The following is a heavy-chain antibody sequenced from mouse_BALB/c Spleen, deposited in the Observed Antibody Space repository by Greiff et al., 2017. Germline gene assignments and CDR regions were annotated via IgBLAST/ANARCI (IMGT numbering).Heavy chain of an antibody. CDR2: ISCYNGAT. J-gene: IGHJ4*01. V-gene: IGHV1S34*01. Sequence: LVKPGASVKISCKASGYSFTGYYMHWVKQSHGKSLEWIGYISCYNGATSYNQKFKGKATFTVDTSSSTAYMQFNSLTSEDSAVYYCARGSYYDYDGGYYAMDYWGQGTSVTVSS. D-gene: IGHD2-4*01. CDR3: ARGSYYDYDGGYYAMDY. CDR1: GYSFTGYY.